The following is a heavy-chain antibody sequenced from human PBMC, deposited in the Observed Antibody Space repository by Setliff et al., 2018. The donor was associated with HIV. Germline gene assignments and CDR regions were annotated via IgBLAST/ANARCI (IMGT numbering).Heavy chain of an antibody. V-gene: IGHV3-74*01. CDR3: ARDPGSYGAYFDY. CDR2: ITNDVSAT. J-gene: IGHJ4*02. Sequence: GGSLRLSCAASGFASSGFAFSHYWMHWVRQAPGKGLVWVSRITNDVSATTYADFVKGRFTISRDNAKNSLYLQMNSLRAEDTAVYYCARDPGSYGAYFDYWGRERWSPSPQ. CDR1: GFAFSHYW. D-gene: IGHD5-18*01.